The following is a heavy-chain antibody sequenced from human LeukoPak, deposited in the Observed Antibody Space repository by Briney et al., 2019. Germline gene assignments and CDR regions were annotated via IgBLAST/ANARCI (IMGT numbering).Heavy chain of an antibody. Sequence: GGSLRLSCAASGFTFSSFGMHWVRQAPGKGLEWVAFIRFDGSKKYYVDSVKGRFTISRDNSKNTLYLQMNSLRPEDTAVYYCAKGSGSTYNDFWGGVLDYWGQGTLVTVSS. CDR3: AKGSGSTYNDFWGGVLDY. D-gene: IGHD3-3*01. V-gene: IGHV3-30*02. CDR2: IRFDGSKK. CDR1: GFTFSSFG. J-gene: IGHJ4*02.